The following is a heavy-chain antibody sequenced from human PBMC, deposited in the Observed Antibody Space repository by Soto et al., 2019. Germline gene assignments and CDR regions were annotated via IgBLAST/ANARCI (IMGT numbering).Heavy chain of an antibody. V-gene: IGHV4-34*01. D-gene: IGHD3-10*01. CDR3: ARVWAYYYCSGSYYYYYGMDV. CDR1: GGSFSGYY. J-gene: IGHJ6*02. CDR2: INHSGST. Sequence: SETLSLTCAVYGGSFSGYYWSWIRQPPGKGLEWIGEINHSGSTNYNPSLKSRVTISVDTSKNQFSLKLSSVTAADTAVYYCARVWAYYYCSGSYYYYYGMDVRCQGTTVTVSS.